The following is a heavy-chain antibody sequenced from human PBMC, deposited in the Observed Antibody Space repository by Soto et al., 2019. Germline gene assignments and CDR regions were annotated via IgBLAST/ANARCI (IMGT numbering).Heavy chain of an antibody. CDR1: WGNIISYG. Sequence: VVPMRVCWTAAWGNIISYGGRWVSKKTGKGLEWVAVISYDGSNKYYADSVKGRFTISRDNSKNTLYLQMNSLRAEDTAVYYCAKDLYSYGSPARGAPGYWGQGTLVTVSS. D-gene: IGHD5-18*01. CDR2: ISYDGSNK. J-gene: IGHJ4*02. CDR3: AKDLYSYGSPARGAPGY. V-gene: IGHV3-30*18.